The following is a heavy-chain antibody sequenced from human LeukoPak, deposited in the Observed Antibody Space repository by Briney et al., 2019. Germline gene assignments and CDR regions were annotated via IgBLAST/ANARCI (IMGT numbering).Heavy chain of an antibody. Sequence: GGSLRLSCVASGLTFSSRDWMTWVRQAPGKGLEWVANIKQDGSEKYYVDSVKGRFTISRDNAKNSLYLQMNSLRAEDTAVYYCARGCETWDSNYFDYWGQGTLVTVSS. V-gene: IGHV3-7*01. CDR3: ARGCETWDSNYFDY. D-gene: IGHD4-11*01. CDR1: GLTFSSRDW. J-gene: IGHJ4*02. CDR2: IKQDGSEK.